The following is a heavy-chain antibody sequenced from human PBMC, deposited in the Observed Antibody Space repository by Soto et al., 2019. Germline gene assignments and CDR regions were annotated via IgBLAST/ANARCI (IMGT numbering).Heavy chain of an antibody. CDR2: IYYSGST. J-gene: IGHJ5*02. CDR3: ARGLSIAARPAAWFDP. Sequence: SETLSLTCTVSGGSISSSSYYWGWIRQPPGKGLEWIGSIYYSGSTYYNPSLKSRVTISVDTSKNQFSLKLSSVTAADTAVYYCARGLSIAARPAAWFDPWGQGTLVTVSS. D-gene: IGHD6-6*01. V-gene: IGHV4-39*01. CDR1: GGSISSSSYY.